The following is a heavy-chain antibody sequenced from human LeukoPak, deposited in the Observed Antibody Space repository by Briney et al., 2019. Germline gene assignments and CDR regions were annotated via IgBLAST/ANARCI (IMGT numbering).Heavy chain of an antibody. V-gene: IGHV3-30*02. CDR3: AKDKMYSSSWYYFDY. CDR1: GFTFSSYG. Sequence: GGSLRLSCAASGFTFSSYGMHGGRQAPGKGLEWVAFIRYDGSNKYYADSVKGRFTISRDNSKNTLYLQMNSLRAEDTAVYYCAKDKMYSSSWYYFDYRGQGTLVTVSS. CDR2: IRYDGSNK. D-gene: IGHD6-13*01. J-gene: IGHJ4*02.